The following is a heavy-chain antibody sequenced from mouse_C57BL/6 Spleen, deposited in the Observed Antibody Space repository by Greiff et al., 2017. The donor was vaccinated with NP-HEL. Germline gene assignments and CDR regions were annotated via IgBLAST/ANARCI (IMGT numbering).Heavy chain of an antibody. Sequence: QVHVKQSGAELVRPGASVTLSCKASGYTFTDYEMHWVKPTPVHGLEWIGAIDPETGGTAYNQKFKGKAILTADKSSSTAYIELRSLTSEDSAVYYCTRSEEAWFAYWGQGTLVTISA. CDR2: IDPETGGT. CDR1: GYTFTDYE. CDR3: TRSEEAWFAY. J-gene: IGHJ3*01. V-gene: IGHV1-15*01.